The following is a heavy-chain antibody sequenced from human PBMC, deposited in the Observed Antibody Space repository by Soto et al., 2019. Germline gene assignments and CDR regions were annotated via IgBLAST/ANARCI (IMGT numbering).Heavy chain of an antibody. CDR3: ARGQQLGGENWFDP. D-gene: IGHD6-13*01. CDR1: GYTFTGYY. Sequence: QVQLVQSGAEVKKPGASVKVSCKASGYTFTGYYMHWVRQAPGQGLEWMGWINPNSGGTNYAQKVQGWVTMTRDTSISTAYMELSRLRSDDTAVYYCARGQQLGGENWFDPWGQGTLVTVSS. V-gene: IGHV1-2*04. J-gene: IGHJ5*02. CDR2: INPNSGGT.